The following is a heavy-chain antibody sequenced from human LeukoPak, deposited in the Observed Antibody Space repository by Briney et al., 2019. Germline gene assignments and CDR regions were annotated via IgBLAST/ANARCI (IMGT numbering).Heavy chain of an antibody. CDR1: GDSVSSNSDA. V-gene: IGHV6-1*01. CDR3: ARGVAGSGFDY. J-gene: IGHJ4*02. Sequence: SQTLSLTCGISGDSVSSNSDAWNWIRQSPSRGLVRLGRSYYRSKWYNDNAVSVKSRTTIKPDTSKNQFSLQLNSVTPEDTGVYYCARGVAGSGFDYWGQGALVTVSS. CDR2: SYYRSKWYN. D-gene: IGHD6-19*01.